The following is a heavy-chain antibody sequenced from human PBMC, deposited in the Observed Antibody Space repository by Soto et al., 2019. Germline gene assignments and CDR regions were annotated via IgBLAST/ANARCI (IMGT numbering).Heavy chain of an antibody. Sequence: QSGGSLRLSCAASGFTFSSYGMHWVRQAPGKGLEWVAVISYDGSNKYYADSVKGRFTISRDNSKNTLYLQMNSLRAEDTAVYYCAKATMIYGDYYYYGMDVWGQGTTVTVSS. J-gene: IGHJ6*02. D-gene: IGHD4-17*01. CDR2: ISYDGSNK. CDR3: AKATMIYGDYYYYGMDV. V-gene: IGHV3-30*18. CDR1: GFTFSSYG.